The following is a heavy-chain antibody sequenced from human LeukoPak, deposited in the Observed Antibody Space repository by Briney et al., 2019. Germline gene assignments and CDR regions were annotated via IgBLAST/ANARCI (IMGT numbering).Heavy chain of an antibody. CDR3: ATDADIVVVPAAIGGY. CDR1: GFTFSSYA. D-gene: IGHD2-2*02. V-gene: IGHV3-23*01. CDR2: ISGSGGST. J-gene: IGHJ4*02. Sequence: PGGSLRLSCAASGFTFSSYAVSWVRQAPGKGLEWVSAISGSGGSTYYADSVKGRFTISRDNSKNTLYLQMNSLRAEDTAVYYCATDADIVVVPAAIGGYWGQGTLVTVSS.